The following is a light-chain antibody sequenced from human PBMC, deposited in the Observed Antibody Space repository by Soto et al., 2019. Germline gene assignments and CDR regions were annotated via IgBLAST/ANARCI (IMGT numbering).Light chain of an antibody. J-gene: IGKJ1*01. CDR3: QQYNTLSGT. Sequence: DIQMTQSPSTLSASVGDRVTITCRASQTITTWLAWYQQKPGKAPKLLIYDASTLESGVPSRFSGSGFGTEFSLTISSLQPDDFASCYCQQYNTLSGTFGQGTKVDIK. CDR1: QTITTW. V-gene: IGKV1-5*01. CDR2: DAS.